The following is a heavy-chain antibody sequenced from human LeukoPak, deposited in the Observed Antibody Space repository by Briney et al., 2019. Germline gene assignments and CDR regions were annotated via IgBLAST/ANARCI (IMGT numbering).Heavy chain of an antibody. CDR3: ATQIDYDFWSGYYGY. CDR2: ISGSGGST. Sequence: GGSLRLSCAASGFTFSSYAMSWVRQAPGKGLEWVSAISGSGGSTYYADSVKGRFTISRDNSKNTLCLQMNSLRAEGTAVYYCATQIDYDFWSGYYGYWGQGTLVTVSS. D-gene: IGHD3-3*01. CDR1: GFTFSSYA. J-gene: IGHJ4*02. V-gene: IGHV3-23*01.